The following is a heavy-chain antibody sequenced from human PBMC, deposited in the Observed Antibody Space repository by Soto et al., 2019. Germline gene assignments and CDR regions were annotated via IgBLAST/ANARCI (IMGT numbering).Heavy chain of an antibody. J-gene: IGHJ6*02. CDR2: MNPNSGNT. CDR3: ARELDCSSTSCPRVYGMDV. D-gene: IGHD2-2*01. V-gene: IGHV1-8*01. Sequence: GASVKVSFKASGYTFTSYDINWLRQATGQGLEWMGWMNPNSGNTGYAQKFQGRVTMTRNTSISTAYMELSSLRSEDTAVYYCARELDCSSTSCPRVYGMDVWGQGTTVTVSS. CDR1: GYTFTSYD.